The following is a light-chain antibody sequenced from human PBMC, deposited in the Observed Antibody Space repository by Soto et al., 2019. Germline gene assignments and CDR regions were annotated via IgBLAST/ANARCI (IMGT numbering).Light chain of an antibody. CDR1: QSVSRSY. CDR3: QQYGSSPLT. CDR2: GAS. Sequence: ILLTQSPCTLSLSPGERATLSCGASQSVSRSYLAWYQQKPGQAPRLLIYGASSRATGIPERISGSGSGTDFTLTISRLEPEDFEVYYCQQYGSSPLTFGQGTKVDIK. J-gene: IGKJ1*01. V-gene: IGKV3-20*01.